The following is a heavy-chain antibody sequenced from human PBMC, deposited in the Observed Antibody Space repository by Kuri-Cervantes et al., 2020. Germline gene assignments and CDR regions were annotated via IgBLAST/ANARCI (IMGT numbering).Heavy chain of an antibody. D-gene: IGHD3-22*01. Sequence: GSLRLPCTVSGGSISSYYWSWIRQPPGKGLEWIGFISYSGSTNYNPSLKSRVTISVDTSKNQFSLKLSSVTAADTAVYYCARLYYYDSSGYYSYYYGMDVWGQGTTVTVSS. CDR3: ARLYYYDSSGYYSYYYGMDV. CDR1: GGSISSYY. CDR2: ISYSGST. V-gene: IGHV4-59*01. J-gene: IGHJ6*02.